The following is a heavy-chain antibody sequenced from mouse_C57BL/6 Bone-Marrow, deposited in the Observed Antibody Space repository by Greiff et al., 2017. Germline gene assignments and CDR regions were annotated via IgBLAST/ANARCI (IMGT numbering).Heavy chain of an antibody. J-gene: IGHJ2*01. CDR2: IYPRSGNT. Sequence: VQLQQSGAELARPGASVKLSCKASGYTFTSYGISWVKQRTGQGLEWIGEIYPRSGNTYYNEKFKGKATLTADKSSSTAYMELRSLTSEDSAVYFCASFYYSNYHFDYWGQGTTLTVSS. CDR1: GYTFTSYG. D-gene: IGHD2-5*01. CDR3: ASFYYSNYHFDY. V-gene: IGHV1-81*01.